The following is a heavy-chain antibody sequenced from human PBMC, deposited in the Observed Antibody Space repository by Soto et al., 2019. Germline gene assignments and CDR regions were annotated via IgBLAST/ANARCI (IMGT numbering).Heavy chain of an antibody. CDR2: IWFDGSYE. V-gene: IGHV3-33*01. CDR1: GFIFSNYA. CDR3: AQGTGSGSFLIDY. D-gene: IGHD3-10*01. J-gene: IGHJ4*02. Sequence: QVQLVESGGGVVQPGRSLRLSCEASGFIFSNYAMHWVRQAPGQGLEWVALIWFDGSYENYAESVKGRFTISRDNSKNTLYFQMNSLRVEDTAVYFCAQGTGSGSFLIDYWGQGTLVTVSS.